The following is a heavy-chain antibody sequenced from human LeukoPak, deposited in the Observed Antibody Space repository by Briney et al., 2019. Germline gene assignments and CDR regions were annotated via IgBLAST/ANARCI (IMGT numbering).Heavy chain of an antibody. CDR1: GGTFSSYA. Sequence: SVKVSCKASGGTFSSYAISWVRQAPGQGLEWMGGIIPIFGTANYAQKFQGRVTITADESTSTAYMELSSLRSEDTAVYYCARDHSYAQRCFDYWGQGTLVTVSS. V-gene: IGHV1-69*13. CDR3: ARDHSYAQRCFDY. CDR2: IIPIFGTA. D-gene: IGHD5-18*01. J-gene: IGHJ4*02.